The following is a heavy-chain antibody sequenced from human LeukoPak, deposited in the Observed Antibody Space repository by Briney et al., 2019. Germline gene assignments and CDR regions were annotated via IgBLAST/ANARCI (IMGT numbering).Heavy chain of an antibody. CDR3: ARTTVGKSRAFDI. V-gene: IGHV4-4*07. CDR1: GGSISSYY. D-gene: IGHD4-23*01. CDR2: IYTSGST. Sequence: SETLSLTCTVSGGSISSYYWSWIRQPAGKGLEWIGRIYTSGSTNYNPSLKSRVTMSVDTSKKQFSLTLSSVTAADTAVYYCARTTVGKSRAFDIWGQGTMVTVSS. J-gene: IGHJ3*02.